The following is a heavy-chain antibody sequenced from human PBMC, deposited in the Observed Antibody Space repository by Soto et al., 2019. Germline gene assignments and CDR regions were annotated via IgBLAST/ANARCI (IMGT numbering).Heavy chain of an antibody. Sequence: GGSLRLSCAASGFTFDDYGMRWVRQAPGKGLEWVSDISWNGDTTDYADSVKGRFTVSRDNTKNLLYLQMNSLRAEDTAVYYCAASAVVAAHYWGQGALVTVSS. CDR3: AASAVVAAHY. D-gene: IGHD2-15*01. CDR2: ISWNGDTT. J-gene: IGHJ4*02. V-gene: IGHV3-20*04. CDR1: GFTFDDYG.